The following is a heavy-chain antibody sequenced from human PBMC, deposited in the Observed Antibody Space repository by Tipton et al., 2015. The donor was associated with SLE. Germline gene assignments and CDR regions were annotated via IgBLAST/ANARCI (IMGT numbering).Heavy chain of an antibody. CDR1: GFTFRSYA. J-gene: IGHJ3*02. V-gene: IGHV3-23*01. CDR3: AKPGPLALDAFDI. Sequence: GSLRLSCAASGFTFRSYAMRWVRQAPGKGLEWVSAIRGSGGSTYYADSVKGRFTISRDNSKNTLYLQMNSLRAEDTAVYYCAKPGPLALDAFDIWGQGTMVTVSS. CDR2: IRGSGGST. D-gene: IGHD5-12*01.